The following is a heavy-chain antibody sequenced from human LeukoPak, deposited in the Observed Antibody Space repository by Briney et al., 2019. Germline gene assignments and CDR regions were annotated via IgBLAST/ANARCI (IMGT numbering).Heavy chain of an antibody. Sequence: GGSLRLSCAASGFTFSSYAMSWVRQAPGRGLEWVSAISGSGGSTYYADSVKGRFTISRDNSKNTLYLQMNSLRAEDTAVYYCAKAYSSGWYGYYFDYWGQGTLVTVSS. J-gene: IGHJ4*02. V-gene: IGHV3-23*01. CDR3: AKAYSSGWYGYYFDY. CDR2: ISGSGGST. D-gene: IGHD6-19*01. CDR1: GFTFSSYA.